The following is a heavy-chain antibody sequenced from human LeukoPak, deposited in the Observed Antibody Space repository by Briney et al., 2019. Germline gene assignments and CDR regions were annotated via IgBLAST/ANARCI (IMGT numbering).Heavy chain of an antibody. J-gene: IGHJ5*02. D-gene: IGHD3-9*01. CDR1: GFTFSSYS. Sequence: GGSLRLSCAASGFTFSSYSMNWVRQAPGKGLEWVSDISSSGSTIDYADSVKGRFTISRDNAKNSLYLQMNSLRAEDTAVYYCAKDLRRSRYDILTGYLTRTGFDPWGQGTLVTVSS. V-gene: IGHV3-48*04. CDR2: ISSSGSTI. CDR3: AKDLRRSRYDILTGYLTRTGFDP.